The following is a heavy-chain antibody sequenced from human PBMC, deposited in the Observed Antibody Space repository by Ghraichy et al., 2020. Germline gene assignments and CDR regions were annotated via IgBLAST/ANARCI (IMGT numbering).Heavy chain of an antibody. Sequence: ASVKVSCKAAGAPVTPHDTYWERQSPGQGLEWMGLISPSDGSTDYAQKFQGRVTMTRDTSTSAVYMELSSLRSEDTAVFYCATRYSSFDYWGQGTLVTVSS. V-gene: IGHV1-46*01. J-gene: IGHJ4*02. D-gene: IGHD6-19*01. CDR3: ATRYSSFDY. CDR1: GAPVTPHD. CDR2: ISPSDGST.